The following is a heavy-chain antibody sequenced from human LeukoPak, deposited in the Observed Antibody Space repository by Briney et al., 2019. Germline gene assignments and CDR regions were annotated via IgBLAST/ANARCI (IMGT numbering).Heavy chain of an antibody. CDR3: ATYSSSWLSNAFDI. CDR1: GFTFSSYA. D-gene: IGHD6-13*01. Sequence: GRSLRLSCAASGFTFSSYAMHWVRQAPGKGLEWVAVISYDGSNKYYADSVKGRFTISRDNSKNTLYLQMNSLRAEDTAVYYCATYSSSWLSNAFDIWGQGTMVTVSS. J-gene: IGHJ3*02. CDR2: ISYDGSNK. V-gene: IGHV3-30-3*01.